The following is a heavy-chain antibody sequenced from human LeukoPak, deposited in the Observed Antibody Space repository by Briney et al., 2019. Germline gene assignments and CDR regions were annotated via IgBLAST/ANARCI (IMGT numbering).Heavy chain of an antibody. CDR1: GGSLSSYY. J-gene: IGHJ4*02. Sequence: SETLSLTCTVPGGSLSSYYWSWIRQPPGKGLEWIGYIYHSGSTNYNPSLKSRVTISVDTSKNQFSLKLSSVTAADTGVYYSARASGSSMAVGLYSYGYCYWGQGALVTVSS. CDR2: IYHSGST. D-gene: IGHD5-18*01. CDR3: ARASGSSMAVGLYSYGYCY. V-gene: IGHV4-59*01.